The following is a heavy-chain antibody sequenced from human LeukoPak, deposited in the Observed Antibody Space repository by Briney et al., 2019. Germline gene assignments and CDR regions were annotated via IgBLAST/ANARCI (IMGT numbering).Heavy chain of an antibody. Sequence: ASVRVSCKTSGYIFTNYGISWVRQAPGQGLEWMAWISGCNGNTDHAQKVQGRVIMTTDTSTGTAYMELRGLRFDDMAVYYCARDSGYSFGYYFDYWGQGTLVTVSS. D-gene: IGHD5-18*01. V-gene: IGHV1-18*03. CDR1: GYIFTNYG. CDR3: ARDSGYSFGYYFDY. J-gene: IGHJ4*02. CDR2: ISGCNGNT.